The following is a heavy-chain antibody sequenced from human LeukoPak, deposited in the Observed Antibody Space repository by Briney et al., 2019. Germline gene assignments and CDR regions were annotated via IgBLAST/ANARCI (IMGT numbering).Heavy chain of an antibody. Sequence: GGSLRLSCAASGFTFKNNWMHWVRQAPGKGLMWVSRINTGGTRTTYADSVRGRFTISRDNAKSTLYLQMSSLKAEDTAVYYCARIIGYSNQFDYWGQGTLVTVSS. CDR3: ARIIGYSNQFDY. D-gene: IGHD5-18*01. J-gene: IGHJ4*02. V-gene: IGHV3-74*01. CDR1: GFTFKNNW. CDR2: INTGGTRT.